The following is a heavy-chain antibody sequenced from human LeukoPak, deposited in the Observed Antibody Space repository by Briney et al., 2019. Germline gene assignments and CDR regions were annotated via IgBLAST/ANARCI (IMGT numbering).Heavy chain of an antibody. Sequence: PSETLSLTCTVSGGSISSSSYYWGWIRQPPGKGLEWIGYIYYSGSTNYNPSLKSRVTISVDTSKNQFSLKLSSVTAADTAVYYCAAYYSSGLFDYWGQGTLVTVSS. D-gene: IGHD6-19*01. CDR2: IYYSGST. V-gene: IGHV4-61*05. CDR3: AAYYSSGLFDY. J-gene: IGHJ4*02. CDR1: GGSISSSSYY.